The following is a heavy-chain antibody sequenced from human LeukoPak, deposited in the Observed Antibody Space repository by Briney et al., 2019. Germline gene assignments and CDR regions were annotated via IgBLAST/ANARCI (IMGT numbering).Heavy chain of an antibody. J-gene: IGHJ4*02. V-gene: IGHV3-23*01. CDR3: AKGGSSWSYYFDY. CDR2: ISASAGTT. CDR1: GFTFSSYG. D-gene: IGHD6-13*01. Sequence: PGGSLRLSCAASGFTFSSYGMHWVRQTPGKGLKWVSAISASAGTTYYADSVKGRFTISRDNSKNTLYLQMNSLRSDDTALYYCAKGGSSWSYYFDYWGQGTLVTVSS.